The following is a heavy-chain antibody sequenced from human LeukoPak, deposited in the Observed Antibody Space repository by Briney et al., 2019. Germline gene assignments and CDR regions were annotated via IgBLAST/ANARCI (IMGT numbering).Heavy chain of an antibody. CDR1: GFTFSSYW. CDR3: ARGPTPSYYYGSGSYYSLDF. V-gene: IGHV3-7*01. J-gene: IGHJ4*02. CDR2: IKQDGSEK. Sequence: GGSLRLSCAASGFTFSSYWMSWVRQAPGKGLEWVANIKQDGSEKYYVDSVKGRFTISRDNAKNSLYLQMNSLRAEDTAMYYCARGPTPSYYYGSGSYYSLDFWGQGTLVTVSS. D-gene: IGHD3-10*01.